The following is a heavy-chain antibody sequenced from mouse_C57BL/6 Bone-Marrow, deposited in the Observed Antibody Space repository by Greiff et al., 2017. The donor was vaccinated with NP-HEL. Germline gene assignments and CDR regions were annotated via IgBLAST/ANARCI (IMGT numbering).Heavy chain of an antibody. V-gene: IGHV5-12*01. CDR1: GFTFSDYY. D-gene: IGHD1-1*01. CDR2: ISNGGGST. Sequence: EVKLVESGGGLVQPGGSLKLSCAASGFTFSDYYMYWVRQTPEKRLEWVAYISNGGGSTYYPDTVKGRFTISRDNAKNTLYLQMSRLKSEDTAMYYCAKIYYYGSGGYFDVWGTGTTVTVSS. CDR3: AKIYYYGSGGYFDV. J-gene: IGHJ1*03.